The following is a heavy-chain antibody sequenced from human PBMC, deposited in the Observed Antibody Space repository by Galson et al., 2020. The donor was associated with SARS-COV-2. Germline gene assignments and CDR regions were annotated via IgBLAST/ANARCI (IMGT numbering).Heavy chain of an antibody. CDR1: GGSISSSSYY. CDR2: IYYSGST. CDR3: ARVPKIYCSSTSCYEFWFDP. D-gene: IGHD2-2*01. V-gene: IGHV4-39*07. Sequence: SETLSLTCTVSGGSISSSSYYWGWIRQPPGKGLEWIGSIYYSGSTYYNPSLKSRVTISVDTSKNQFSLKLSSVTAADTAVYYCARVPKIYCSSTSCYEFWFDPWGQGTLVTVSS. J-gene: IGHJ5*02.